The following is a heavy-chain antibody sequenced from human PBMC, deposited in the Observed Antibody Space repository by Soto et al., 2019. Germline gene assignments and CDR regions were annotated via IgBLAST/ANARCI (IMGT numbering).Heavy chain of an antibody. CDR3: ARGGSIAARW. J-gene: IGHJ4*02. Sequence: QVQLVQSGAEVKKPGSSVKVSCKASGGTFSSYAISWVRQAPGQGLEWMGGIIPIFGTANYAQKFQGRVTITADEATSTADRELSSRRSEDTAGYYCARGGSIAARWWGQGTLVTVSS. CDR2: IIPIFGTA. CDR1: GGTFSSYA. D-gene: IGHD6-6*01. V-gene: IGHV1-69*12.